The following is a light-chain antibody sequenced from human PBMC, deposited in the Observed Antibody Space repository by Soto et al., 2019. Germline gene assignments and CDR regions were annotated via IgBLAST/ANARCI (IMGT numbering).Light chain of an antibody. V-gene: IGLV2-11*01. CDR2: DVS. CDR1: SSDVGGYNY. CDR3: CSYAGSSRV. J-gene: IGLJ2*01. Sequence: QSALTQPRSVSGSPGQSVTISCTGTSSDVGGYNYVSWYQQHPGKAPKLMIYDVSKRPSGVPDRFSGSKSGNTASLIISGLQAEDEADYYCCSYAGSSRVFGGGTKLTVL.